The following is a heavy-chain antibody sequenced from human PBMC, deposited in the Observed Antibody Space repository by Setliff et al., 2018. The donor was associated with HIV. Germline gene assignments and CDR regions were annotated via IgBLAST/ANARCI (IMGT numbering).Heavy chain of an antibody. D-gene: IGHD2-15*01. V-gene: IGHV1-69*13. CDR3: ARCGWSGGGPLHYSYYYLDV. CDR2: LISMFKIP. CDR1: GGTFRSQA. J-gene: IGHJ6*02. Sequence: GPPVKVSCKTSGGTFRSQAISWVRQAPGQGLEWMGGLISMFKIPQIAQKFQGRVTITADGSTSTAYIGLSSLTSEDTAVYYCARCGWSGGGPLHYSYYYLDVWGQGTAVTVSS.